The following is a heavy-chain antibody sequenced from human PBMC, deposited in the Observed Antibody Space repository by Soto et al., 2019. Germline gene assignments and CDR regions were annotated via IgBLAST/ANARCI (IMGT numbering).Heavy chain of an antibody. CDR3: ARDPPATRHRMDV. J-gene: IGHJ6*02. CDR2: IYSGGST. V-gene: IGHV3-53*01. CDR1: GVTVSRNY. Sequence: GGTVRLSCAASGVTVSRNYMSWVCQAPRKGLEWVSVIYSGGSTYYADSVRGRFTIPRDNSKNTLYLQMKSLRAEDTAVYYCARDPPATRHRMDVWGQGTTVTVSS.